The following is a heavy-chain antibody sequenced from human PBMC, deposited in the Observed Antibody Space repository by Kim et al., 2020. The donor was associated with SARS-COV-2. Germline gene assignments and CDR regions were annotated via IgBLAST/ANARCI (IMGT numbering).Heavy chain of an antibody. Sequence: GGSLRLSCAASGFTFSSYAMHWVRQAPGKGLEWVAVISYDGSNKYYADSVKGRFTISRDNSKNTLYLQMNSLRAEDTAVYYCARDEDDSSGWYHGVYWGQGTLVTVSS. CDR1: GFTFSSYA. D-gene: IGHD6-19*01. CDR2: ISYDGSNK. CDR3: ARDEDDSSGWYHGVY. J-gene: IGHJ4*02. V-gene: IGHV3-30*04.